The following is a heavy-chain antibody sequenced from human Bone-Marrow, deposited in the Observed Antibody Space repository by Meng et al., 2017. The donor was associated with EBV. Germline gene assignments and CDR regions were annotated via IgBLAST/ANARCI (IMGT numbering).Heavy chain of an antibody. D-gene: IGHD3-10*01. CDR3: AKSRSSTPGVVDY. CDR1: GASVSGGTYH. Sequence: LQELGQGLVKASETLSLHCAVSGASVSGGTYHWSWIRQPPGKELEWIGYIYDGGTTIYNPSLKSRVTILVDASKNQFSLKLSSVTTADTAVYYCAKSRSSTPGVVDYWGQGTLVTVSS. J-gene: IGHJ4*02. V-gene: IGHV4-61*01. CDR2: IYDGGTT.